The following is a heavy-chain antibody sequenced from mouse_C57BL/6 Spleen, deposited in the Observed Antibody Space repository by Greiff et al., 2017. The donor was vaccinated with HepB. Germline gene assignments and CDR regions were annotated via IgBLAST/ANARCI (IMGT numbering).Heavy chain of an antibody. J-gene: IGHJ4*01. V-gene: IGHV1-61*01. CDR3: ARKGDDYDDAMDY. CDR2: IYPSDSET. D-gene: IGHD2-4*01. Sequence: VQLQQSGAELVRPGSSVKLSCKASGYTFTSYWMDWVKQRPGQGLEWIGNIYPSDSETHYNQKFKDKATLTVDKSSSTAYMQLSSLTSEDSAVYYCARKGDDYDDAMDYWGQGTSVTVSS. CDR1: GYTFTSYW.